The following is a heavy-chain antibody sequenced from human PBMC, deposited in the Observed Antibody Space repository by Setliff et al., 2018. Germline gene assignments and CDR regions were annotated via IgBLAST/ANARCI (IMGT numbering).Heavy chain of an antibody. CDR1: GLTFTTFC. V-gene: IGHV1-69*05. D-gene: IGHD3-22*01. Sequence: SVKVSCKASGLTFTTFCISWVRQAPGQGLEWMGWTIPMFGTPAYTQKFQDRVTITTDESTSTAYMQLRSLGSEDTAVYYCVREGVDSRSSTDYRYYMDVWGKGTTVTVSS. CDR2: TIPMFGTP. J-gene: IGHJ6*03. CDR3: VREGVDSRSSTDYRYYMDV.